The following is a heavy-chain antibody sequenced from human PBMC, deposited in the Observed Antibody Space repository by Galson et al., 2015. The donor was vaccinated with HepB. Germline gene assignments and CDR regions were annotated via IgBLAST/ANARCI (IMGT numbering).Heavy chain of an antibody. J-gene: IGHJ1*01. CDR2: INGDGSIT. D-gene: IGHD2-2*01. V-gene: IGHV3-74*01. Sequence: SLRLSCAASGFIFSNYWMHWVRHAPGKGLVWVSRINGDGSITNYADSVKGRFTISRDNAKKTLYLQMNSLRAEDTAVYYCARGCSSTSCYGAEYFQEWGQGTLVTVSS. CDR3: ARGCSSTSCYGAEYFQE. CDR1: GFIFSNYW.